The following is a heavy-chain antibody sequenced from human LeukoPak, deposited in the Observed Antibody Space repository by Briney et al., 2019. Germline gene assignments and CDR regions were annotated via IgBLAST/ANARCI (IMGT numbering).Heavy chain of an antibody. CDR3: ARDLGLGSDFWSGYYTVPFDY. Sequence: GGSLRLSCAASGFTFSSYSMNWVRQAPGKGLEWVSYISSSSTIYYADSVKGRFTISRDNAKNSLYLQMNSLRDEDTAVYYCARDLGLGSDFWSGYYTVPFDYWGQGTLVTVSS. V-gene: IGHV3-48*02. J-gene: IGHJ4*02. D-gene: IGHD3-3*01. CDR2: ISSSSTI. CDR1: GFTFSSYS.